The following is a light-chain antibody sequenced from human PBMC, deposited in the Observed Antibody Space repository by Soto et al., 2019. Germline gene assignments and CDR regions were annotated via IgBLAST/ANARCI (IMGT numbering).Light chain of an antibody. CDR2: EGT. Sequence: QSVLTQPASVSGSPGQSITISCTGTSSDVGRYKFVSWYQQHPGKAPKLILYEGTQRPSGISNRFSASQSGNTASLTISGLQAEDEADYFCRSYAPESTYVFGNGTKVTVL. CDR1: SSDVGRYKF. CDR3: RSYAPESTYV. V-gene: IGLV2-23*01. J-gene: IGLJ1*01.